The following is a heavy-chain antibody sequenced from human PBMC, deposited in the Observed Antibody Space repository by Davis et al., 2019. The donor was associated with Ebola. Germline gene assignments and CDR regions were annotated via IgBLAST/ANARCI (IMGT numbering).Heavy chain of an antibody. V-gene: IGHV3-30*02. D-gene: IGHD4-17*01. CDR3: ARGLYGIDY. J-gene: IGHJ4*02. CDR2: IRYDGSNK. Sequence: GESLKISCAASGFTFSSYGMHWVRQAPGKGLEWVAFIRYDGSNKYYADSVKGRFTISRDNAKNTLYLQMNSLRAEDTAIYYCARGLYGIDYWGQGTLVTVSS. CDR1: GFTFSSYG.